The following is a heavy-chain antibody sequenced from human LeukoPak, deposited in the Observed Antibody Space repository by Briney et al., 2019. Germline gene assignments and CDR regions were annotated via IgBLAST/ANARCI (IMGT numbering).Heavy chain of an antibody. V-gene: IGHV5-51*01. Sequence: GESLKISCKGSGYSFTSYWIGWVRQMPGKGLEWMGIIYPGDSDTRYSPSFQGQVTISADKSISTAHLQWSSLKASDTAMYYCARQAVDYDSSGYYNDYWGQGTLVTVSS. J-gene: IGHJ4*02. D-gene: IGHD3-22*01. CDR2: IYPGDSDT. CDR1: GYSFTSYW. CDR3: ARQAVDYDSSGYYNDY.